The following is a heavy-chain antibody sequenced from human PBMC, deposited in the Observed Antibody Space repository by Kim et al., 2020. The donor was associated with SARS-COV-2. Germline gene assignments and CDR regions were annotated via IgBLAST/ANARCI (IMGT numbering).Heavy chain of an antibody. CDR2: INYNAVT. CDR3: ARDDALGELAIDY. Sequence: SETLSLTCSVSGGSVSSGSHYWSWIRQPPGKGLEWVAYINYNAVTSYNPSLKSRVTISVDTSKNQFSLKLTSVTAADTAVYYCARDDALGELAIDYWGQGTLVTVSS. J-gene: IGHJ4*02. V-gene: IGHV4-61*01. D-gene: IGHD3-16*01. CDR1: GGSVSSGSHY.